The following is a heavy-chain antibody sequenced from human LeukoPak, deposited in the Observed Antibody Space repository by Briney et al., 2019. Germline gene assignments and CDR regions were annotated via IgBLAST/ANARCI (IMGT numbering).Heavy chain of an antibody. CDR2: IYPGDSDT. V-gene: IGHV5-51*01. CDR1: EYSFANYW. Sequence: GESLKISCKGSEYSFANYWIGWVRQMPRKGLEWMGIIYPGDSDTRYSPSFQGQVTISVDKSISTAYLQWSSLKASDTAMYYCARNSRAYCSTTNCPFDYWGQGTLVTVSS. D-gene: IGHD2-2*01. CDR3: ARNSRAYCSTTNCPFDY. J-gene: IGHJ4*02.